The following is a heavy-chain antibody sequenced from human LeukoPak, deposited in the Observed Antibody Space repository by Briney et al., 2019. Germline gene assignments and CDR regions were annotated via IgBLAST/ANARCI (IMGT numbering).Heavy chain of an antibody. V-gene: IGHV3-23*01. Sequence: PGGSRRLSCAVSGFTFSGYAMSWVRQAPGKGLEWVSTISGSCEYTYYADSVKGRFSISRDNSKNTLHLQMNSLRAEDTAVYYCARGIRKRWLQQHPPNPYYYYGMDVWGQGTTVTVSS. CDR3: ARGIRKRWLQQHPPNPYYYYGMDV. J-gene: IGHJ6*02. CDR2: ISGSCEYT. D-gene: IGHD5-24*01. CDR1: GFTFSGYA.